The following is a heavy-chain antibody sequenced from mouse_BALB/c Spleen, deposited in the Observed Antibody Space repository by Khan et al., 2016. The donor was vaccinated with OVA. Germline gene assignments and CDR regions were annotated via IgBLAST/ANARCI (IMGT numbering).Heavy chain of an antibody. V-gene: IGHV1-54*01. CDR3: ASNFAWFAY. J-gene: IGHJ3*01. CDR1: GYAFTNYL. Sequence: QVQLQQSGAELVRPGTSVKVSCKASGYAFTNYLIEWVKQRPGEGLEWIGVINPGSGGTHYNEKFQGKATLTADKSSSTAYMQLSSLTSDESAVYFCASNFAWFAYWGQGTLVTVSA. D-gene: IGHD4-1*01. CDR2: INPGSGGT.